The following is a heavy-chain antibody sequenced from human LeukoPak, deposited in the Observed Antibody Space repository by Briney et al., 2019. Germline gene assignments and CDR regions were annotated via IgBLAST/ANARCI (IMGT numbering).Heavy chain of an antibody. CDR1: GFTFSSYV. J-gene: IGHJ6*02. Sequence: GGSLRLSCAASGFTFSSYVMNWVRQAPGKGLEWVSGISGSGGSTYYVDSVKGRFTISRDNSKNTLYLQMNSLRAEDTAVYYCAKDLISSGNYYNWSSGMDVWGQGTTVTVSS. CDR3: AKDLISSGNYYNWSSGMDV. CDR2: ISGSGGST. D-gene: IGHD3-10*01. V-gene: IGHV3-23*01.